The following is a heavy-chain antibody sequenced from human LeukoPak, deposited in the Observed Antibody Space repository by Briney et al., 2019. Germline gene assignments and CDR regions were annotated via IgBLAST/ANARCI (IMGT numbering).Heavy chain of an antibody. Sequence: ASVKVSCKASGGTFSSYAISWVRQAPGQGLEWMGGIIPIFGTANYAQKFQGRVTITADESTSTAYMELSSLRSEDTAVYYCARGVVSSYYYYYMDVWGKGTTVTISS. CDR1: GGTFSSYA. CDR3: ARGVVSSYYYYYMDV. CDR2: IIPIFGTA. V-gene: IGHV1-69*13. J-gene: IGHJ6*03. D-gene: IGHD2-15*01.